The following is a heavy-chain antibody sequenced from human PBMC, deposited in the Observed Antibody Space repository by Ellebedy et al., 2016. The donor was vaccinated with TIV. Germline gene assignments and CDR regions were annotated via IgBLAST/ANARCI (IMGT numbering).Heavy chain of an antibody. CDR1: GASISSSY. J-gene: IGHJ4*02. Sequence: MPGGSLRLSCTVSGASISSSYWSWIRQTPGKDLEWIGYISNTGRTNYNPSLQSRVTISVDTSRNQFSLTLRSRTAADTAVYYCARDRRGSYDFWGQGTLLAVSS. D-gene: IGHD3-10*01. CDR3: ARDRRGSYDF. CDR2: ISNTGRT. V-gene: IGHV4-59*01.